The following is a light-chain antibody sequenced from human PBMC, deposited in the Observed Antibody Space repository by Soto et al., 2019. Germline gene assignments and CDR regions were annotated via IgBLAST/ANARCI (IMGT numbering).Light chain of an antibody. CDR3: GAWDASLSAGL. V-gene: IGLV1-51*02. J-gene: IGLJ2*01. Sequence: QSVLTQPPSVSAAPGQKVTISCSGSSSNIGNNFVSWYQQLPGTAPKLLIYENNKRPSGIPDRFSGSKSGTSATLDITGLQTGDEADYYCGAWDASLSAGLFGGGTKVTVL. CDR2: ENN. CDR1: SSNIGNNF.